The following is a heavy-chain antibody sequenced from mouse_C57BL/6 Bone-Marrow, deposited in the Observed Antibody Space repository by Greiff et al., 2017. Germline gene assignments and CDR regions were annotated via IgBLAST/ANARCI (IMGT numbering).Heavy chain of an antibody. Sequence: EVKVVESGGDLVKPGGSLKLSCAASGFTFSSYGMSWVRQTPDKRLEWVATISRGGSYTYYPDSVKGRFTISRDNAKNARYLQMSRLKSEDTGMYDCSRRACYSNYWLAYWGQGTRVTVSA. J-gene: IGHJ3*01. CDR1: GFTFSSYG. D-gene: IGHD2-5*01. CDR3: SRRACYSNYWLAY. CDR2: ISRGGSYT. V-gene: IGHV5-6*02.